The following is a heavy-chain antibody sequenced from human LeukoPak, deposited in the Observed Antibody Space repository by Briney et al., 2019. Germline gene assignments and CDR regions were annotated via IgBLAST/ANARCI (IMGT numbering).Heavy chain of an antibody. V-gene: IGHV1-8*01. CDR1: GYTFTSYD. J-gene: IGHJ4*02. D-gene: IGHD3-10*01. Sequence: ASVKVSCKASGYTFTSYDINWVRQATGQGLEWMGWMNPNSGNTGYAQKFQGRATMTRNTSLSTAYMELSSLRSEDTAVYYCARLRTSRMVRGVIRYFDYWGQGTLVTVSS. CDR3: ARLRTSRMVRGVIRYFDY. CDR2: MNPNSGNT.